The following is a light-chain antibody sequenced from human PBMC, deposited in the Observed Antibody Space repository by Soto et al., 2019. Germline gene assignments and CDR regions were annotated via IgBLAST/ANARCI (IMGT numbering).Light chain of an antibody. CDR1: QSVSNRY. CDR2: GAS. Sequence: EIALTQSPGSMSMFPGEIATLSCMASQSVSNRYLARYQQNPRQTPGLLIYGASNRATGIPDRFGGSGSGTDFTITSSRREHEVSPAYYYQHYGTAGTFGQGTKVEIK. CDR3: QHYGTAGT. V-gene: IGKV3-20*01. J-gene: IGKJ1*01.